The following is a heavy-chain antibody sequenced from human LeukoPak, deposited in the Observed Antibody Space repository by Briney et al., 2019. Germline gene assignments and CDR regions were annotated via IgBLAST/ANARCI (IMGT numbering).Heavy chain of an antibody. J-gene: IGHJ4*02. CDR2: ISGSGGST. D-gene: IGHD3-10*01. Sequence: GGSLRLSCAASGFTFSSYAMSWVRQAPGKGLEWVSAISGSGGSTYYADSVKGRFTISRDNSKNTLYLQMNSLRAEDTAVYYCATGITMVREKLVWGQGTLITVSS. CDR1: GFTFSSYA. CDR3: ATGITMVREKLV. V-gene: IGHV3-23*01.